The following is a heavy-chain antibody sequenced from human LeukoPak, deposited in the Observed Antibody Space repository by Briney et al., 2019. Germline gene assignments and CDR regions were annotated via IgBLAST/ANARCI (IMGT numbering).Heavy chain of an antibody. CDR1: GFTFSSYS. CDR3: ARVADYYYYMDV. Sequence: GGSLRLSCAASGFTFSSYSMNWVRQAPGEGLEWVSYISSSSSTIYYADSVKGRFTISRDNAKNSLYLQMNSLRAEDTAVYYCARVADYYYYMDVWGKGTTVTVS. CDR2: ISSSSSTI. V-gene: IGHV3-48*01. J-gene: IGHJ6*03.